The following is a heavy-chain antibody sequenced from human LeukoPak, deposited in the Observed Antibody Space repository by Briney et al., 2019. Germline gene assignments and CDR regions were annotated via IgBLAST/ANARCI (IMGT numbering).Heavy chain of an antibody. V-gene: IGHV3-21*06. CDR1: GFTSSDYS. D-gene: IGHD5/OR15-5a*01. Sequence: GGSLRLSCAVSGFTSSDYSLTWVRQAPGKGLEWVSSITSTSNYIYYADSLKGRFTISRDNAKNLLYLQMDSLRAEDTALYYCAREVSSSLDYWGQGTLVTVSP. CDR2: ITSTSNYI. CDR3: AREVSSSLDY. J-gene: IGHJ4*02.